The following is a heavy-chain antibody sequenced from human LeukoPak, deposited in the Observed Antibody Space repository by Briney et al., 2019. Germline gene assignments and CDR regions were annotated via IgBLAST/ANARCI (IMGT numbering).Heavy chain of an antibody. V-gene: IGHV4-59*08. CDR2: IHYSGYT. CDR1: GDSISSYY. J-gene: IGHJ4*02. Sequence: PSETLSLTYTVSGDSISSYYWSWIRQPPGRGLEWIGYIHYSGYTNYNPSLKSRVTISVDTSENQISLKLSSVAAADTAVYYCARGWGSGYYFDYWGQGTLVTVSS. CDR3: ARGWGSGYYFDY. D-gene: IGHD3-10*01.